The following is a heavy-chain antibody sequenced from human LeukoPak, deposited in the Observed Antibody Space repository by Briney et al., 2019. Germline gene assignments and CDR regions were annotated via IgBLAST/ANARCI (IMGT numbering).Heavy chain of an antibody. CDR2: ISSSSSYI. D-gene: IGHD6-6*01. CDR1: GFTFSSYA. Sequence: GGSLRLSCAASGFTFSSYAMSWVRQAPGKGLEWVSSISSSSSYIYYADSVKGRFTISRDNAKNSLYLQMNSLRAEDTAVYYCARDKQLVQGGGVYWGQGTLVTVSS. CDR3: ARDKQLVQGGGVY. J-gene: IGHJ4*02. V-gene: IGHV3-21*01.